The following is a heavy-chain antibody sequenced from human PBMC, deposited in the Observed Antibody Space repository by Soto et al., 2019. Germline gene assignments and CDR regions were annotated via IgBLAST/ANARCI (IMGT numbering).Heavy chain of an antibody. Sequence: QVQLVQSGAEVKKPGSSVKVSCKASGGTFSSYTISWVRQAPGQGLEWMGRIIPILGIANYAQKFQGRVTITADKSTSAACMGLSSLRSEDTAVYYCASLVVVAATSFGDYWGQGTLVTVSS. CDR2: IIPILGIA. D-gene: IGHD2-15*01. CDR3: ASLVVVAATSFGDY. J-gene: IGHJ4*02. V-gene: IGHV1-69*02. CDR1: GGTFSSYT.